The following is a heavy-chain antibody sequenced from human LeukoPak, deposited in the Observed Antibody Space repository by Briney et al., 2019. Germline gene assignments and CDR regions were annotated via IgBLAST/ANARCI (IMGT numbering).Heavy chain of an antibody. CDR1: GYTFTSYD. CDR2: MNPNSGNT. D-gene: IGHD6-13*01. CDR3: ARTQHLVLRSPLDP. Sequence: ASVKVSCKASGYTFTSYDINWVRQATGQGLEWMGWMNPNSGNTGYAQNFQGRITITRNTSISTAYMELSSLTSEDTAVYYCARTQHLVLRSPLDPWGQGTLVTVSS. J-gene: IGHJ5*02. V-gene: IGHV1-8*03.